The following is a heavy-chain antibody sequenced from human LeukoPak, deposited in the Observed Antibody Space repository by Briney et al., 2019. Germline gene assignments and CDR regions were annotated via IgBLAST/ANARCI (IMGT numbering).Heavy chain of an antibody. CDR3: ARGGVQKRVVMKVFDI. J-gene: IGHJ3*02. V-gene: IGHV1-2*06. CDR2: INPNSGAT. D-gene: IGHD3-22*01. CDR1: GYTFINYY. Sequence: ASVKVSCKASGYTFINYYINWARQAPGQGLEWMGRINPNSGATNYAQNFQGRVTMTRDTSISTAYMELSRLRSDDTAVYYCARGGVQKRVVMKVFDIGGKGTMATVSS.